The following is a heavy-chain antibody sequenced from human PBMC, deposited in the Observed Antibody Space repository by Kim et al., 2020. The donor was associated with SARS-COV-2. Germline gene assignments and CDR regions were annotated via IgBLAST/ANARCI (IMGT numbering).Heavy chain of an antibody. J-gene: IGHJ6*02. CDR3: AKVLGLAAAGKIHYYYYGMDV. Sequence: GGSLRLSCAASGFTFSSYGMHWVRQAPGKGLEWVAVISYDGSNKYYADSVKGRFTISRDNSKNTLYLQMNSLRAEDTAVYYCAKVLGLAAAGKIHYYYYGMDVWGQGTTVTVSS. V-gene: IGHV3-30*18. D-gene: IGHD6-13*01. CDR2: ISYDGSNK. CDR1: GFTFSSYG.